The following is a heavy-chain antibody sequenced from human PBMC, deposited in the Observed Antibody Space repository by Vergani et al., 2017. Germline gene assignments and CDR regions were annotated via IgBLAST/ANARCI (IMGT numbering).Heavy chain of an antibody. V-gene: IGHV4-61*02. CDR2: NYTSGST. Sequence: QVQLQESGPGLVKPSQTLSLTCTVSGGSISSGSYYWSWIRQPAGKGLEWIGRNYTSGSTNYNPSLKSRVTMSVDTSKHQFSLKLRSVTAADTAVYYCARGTYSSSWGRDDYWGQGTLVTVSS. CDR1: GGSISSGSYY. J-gene: IGHJ4*02. D-gene: IGHD6-6*01. CDR3: ARGTYSSSWGRDDY.